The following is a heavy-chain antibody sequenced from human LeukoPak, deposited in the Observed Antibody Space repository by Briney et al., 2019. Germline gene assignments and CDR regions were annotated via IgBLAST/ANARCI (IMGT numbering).Heavy chain of an antibody. CDR3: ARHVLHPGAFDI. Sequence: SETLSLTCTVSGGSISSYYWNWIRQPPGKGLERIGYIYYSGSTNYNPSLKSRVTISVDTSKNQFSLKLSSVTAADTAVYYCARHVLHPGAFDIWGQGTMVTVSS. CDR1: GGSISSYY. V-gene: IGHV4-59*08. D-gene: IGHD2/OR15-2a*01. CDR2: IYYSGST. J-gene: IGHJ3*02.